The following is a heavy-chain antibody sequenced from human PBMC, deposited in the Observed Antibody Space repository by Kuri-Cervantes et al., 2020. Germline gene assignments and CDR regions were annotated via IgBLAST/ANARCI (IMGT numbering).Heavy chain of an antibody. CDR1: GGSVSSGSYY. V-gene: IGHV4-61*01. CDR3: ARVRAVAGVTAWAYYFDY. CDR2: IYYSGST. Sequence: SETLSLTCTVSGGSVSSGSYYWSWIRQPPGKGLEWIGYIYYSGSTNYNPSLKSRVTISVDTSKNQFSLKLSSVTAADTAVYYCARVRAVAGVTAWAYYFDYWGQGTRVTVSS. J-gene: IGHJ4*02. D-gene: IGHD6-19*01.